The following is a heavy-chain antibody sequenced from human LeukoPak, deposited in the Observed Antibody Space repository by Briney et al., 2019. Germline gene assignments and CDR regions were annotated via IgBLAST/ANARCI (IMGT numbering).Heavy chain of an antibody. V-gene: IGHV3-53*01. CDR1: GFTLSSNY. CDR3: ARDFDTLTGSIFDY. J-gene: IGHJ4*02. Sequence: GGSLRLSCAASGFTLSSNYMSWVRQGPGKGLDWVSLIYSDGITYYADSVKGRFTISRDNCKNTLYLQMNSLRAEDTAVYYCARDFDTLTGSIFDYWGQGTLVTVCS. D-gene: IGHD3-9*01. CDR2: IYSDGIT.